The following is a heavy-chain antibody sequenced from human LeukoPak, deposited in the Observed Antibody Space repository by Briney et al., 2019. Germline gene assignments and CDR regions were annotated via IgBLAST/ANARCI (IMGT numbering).Heavy chain of an antibody. CDR2: TYYSGST. CDR3: ARLPGYDFWSGYYGDFDY. J-gene: IGHJ4*02. V-gene: IGHV4-39*01. Sequence: SETLSLTCTVSGGSISSSSYYWGWIRQPPGKGLEWIGSTYYSGSTYYNPSLKSRVTISVDTSKNQFSLKLSSVTAADTAVYYCARLPGYDFWSGYYGDFDYWGQGTLVTVSS. D-gene: IGHD3-3*01. CDR1: GGSISSSSYY.